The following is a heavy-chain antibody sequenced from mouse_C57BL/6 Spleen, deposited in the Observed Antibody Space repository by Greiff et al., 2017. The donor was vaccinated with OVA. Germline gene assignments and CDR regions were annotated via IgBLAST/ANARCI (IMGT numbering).Heavy chain of an antibody. V-gene: IGHV1-19*01. CDR2: INPYNGGT. CDR1: GYTFTDYY. CDR3: ARKGAFYFDY. Sequence: EVQLVESGPVLVKPGASVKMSCKASGYTFTDYYMNWVKQSHGKSLEWIGVINPYNGGTSYNQKFKGKATLTVDKSSSTAYMELNSLTSEDSAVYYCARKGAFYFDYWGQGTTLTVSS. J-gene: IGHJ2*01.